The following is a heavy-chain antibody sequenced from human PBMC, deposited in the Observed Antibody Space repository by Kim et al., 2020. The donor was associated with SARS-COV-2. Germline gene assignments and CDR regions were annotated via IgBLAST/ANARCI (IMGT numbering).Heavy chain of an antibody. J-gene: IGHJ5*02. Sequence: GGSLRLSCAASGFTFSSYWMHWVRQAPGKGLVWVSRINSDGSSTSYADSVKGRFTISRDNAKNTLYLQMNSLRAEDTAVYYCAREVRYCSGGSSYPGGWFDPWGQGTLVTVSS. CDR1: GFTFSSYW. CDR2: INSDGSST. CDR3: AREVRYCSGGSSYPGGWFDP. V-gene: IGHV3-74*01. D-gene: IGHD2-15*01.